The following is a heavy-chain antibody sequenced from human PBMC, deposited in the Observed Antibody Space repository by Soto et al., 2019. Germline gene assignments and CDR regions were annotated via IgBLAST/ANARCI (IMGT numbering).Heavy chain of an antibody. J-gene: IGHJ4*02. D-gene: IGHD6-13*01. V-gene: IGHV1-18*04. Sequence: GASVKVSCVSSVYTFTSYGISWVRQARGQGLEWMGWISAYNGNTNYAQKLQGRVTMTTDTSPSTAYIELRSLRSDDTAVYYCAREGSPYSSSWYSHYWGQGTLVTVSS. CDR2: ISAYNGNT. CDR1: VYTFTSYG. CDR3: AREGSPYSSSWYSHY.